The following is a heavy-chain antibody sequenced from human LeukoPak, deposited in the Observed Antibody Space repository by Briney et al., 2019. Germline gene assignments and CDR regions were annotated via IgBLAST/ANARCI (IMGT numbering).Heavy chain of an antibody. Sequence: GGSLRLSCAASGFTFSDHYMDWVRQAPGKGLEWVANINQDGSERYYVNSVKGRFTISRDNAKNSLYLQMNSLRAEDTAIYYCVKAMDVWGQGTTITVSS. J-gene: IGHJ6*02. V-gene: IGHV3-7*03. CDR1: GFTFSDHY. CDR2: INQDGSER. CDR3: VKAMDV.